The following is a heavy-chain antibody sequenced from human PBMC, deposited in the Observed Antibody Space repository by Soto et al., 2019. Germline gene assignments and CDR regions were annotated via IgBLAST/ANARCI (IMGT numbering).Heavy chain of an antibody. Sequence: EVQLVESGGGLVQPGGSLRLSCAASGFTFSSYSMTWVRQAPGKGLEWVSKISSGGSTTYYADSVKGRFTISRDNAKNSLYLHMSSLRDEDTAVYYCARDSDGIFRVVVNGGYFDYWGQGTLVTVSS. D-gene: IGHD3-3*01. J-gene: IGHJ4*02. CDR3: ARDSDGIFRVVVNGGYFDY. V-gene: IGHV3-48*02. CDR1: GFTFSSYS. CDR2: ISSGGSTT.